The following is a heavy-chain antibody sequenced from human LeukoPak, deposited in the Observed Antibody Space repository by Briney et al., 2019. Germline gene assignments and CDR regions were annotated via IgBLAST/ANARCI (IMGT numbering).Heavy chain of an antibody. Sequence: NPSQTLSLTCTVSGGSISSGSYYWSWIRQPAGKGPEWIGRIYTSGSTNYNPSLKSRVTISVDTSKNQFSLKLSSVTAADTAVYYCARGPYSSSWYLHRYFDYWGQGTLVTVSS. D-gene: IGHD6-13*01. CDR1: GGSISSGSYY. CDR2: IYTSGST. CDR3: ARGPYSSSWYLHRYFDY. V-gene: IGHV4-61*02. J-gene: IGHJ4*02.